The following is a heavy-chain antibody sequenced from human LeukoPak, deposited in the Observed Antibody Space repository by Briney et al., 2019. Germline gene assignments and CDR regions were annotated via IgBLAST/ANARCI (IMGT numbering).Heavy chain of an antibody. J-gene: IGHJ4*02. D-gene: IGHD5-24*01. CDR2: IYYSGST. CDR1: GGSISSLY. Sequence: WETLSLTCTLSGGSISSLYWSWIRQPPGKGLEWIGYIYYSGSTNYNPSLKSRVTISVDTSKNQFSLKLSSVTAADTAIYYCARGRDGWGGFDYLGQGTLVSVSS. CDR3: ARGRDGWGGFDY. V-gene: IGHV4-59*11.